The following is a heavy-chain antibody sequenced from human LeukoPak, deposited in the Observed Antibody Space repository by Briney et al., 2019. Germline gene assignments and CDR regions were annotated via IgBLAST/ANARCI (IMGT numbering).Heavy chain of an antibody. CDR1: GYSFTSYW. V-gene: IGHV5-51*01. Sequence: GESLKISCKGSGYSFTSYWIGWVRQMPGKGLEWMGIIYPADSDTRYSPSFQGQVTISADKSISTANLQWSSLKASDTAMCYCARSRYCTTTSCRHFDYWGQGTLVTVSS. J-gene: IGHJ4*02. CDR2: IYPADSDT. D-gene: IGHD2-2*01. CDR3: ARSRYCTTTSCRHFDY.